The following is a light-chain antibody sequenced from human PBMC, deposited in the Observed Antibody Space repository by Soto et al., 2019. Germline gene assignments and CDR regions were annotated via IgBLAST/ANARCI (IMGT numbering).Light chain of an antibody. V-gene: IGLV2-14*03. CDR1: SSDIGAHNS. Sequence: QSVLTQPASVSGSPGQAITVSYSGTSSDIGAHNSVSWYQQHPGKAPKLIIYEVINRPSGVSDRFSGSKSGNTASLTISGLQSEDEADYYCNSYTTSNTFVFGSGTKVTVL. CDR3: NSYTTSNTFV. CDR2: EVI. J-gene: IGLJ1*01.